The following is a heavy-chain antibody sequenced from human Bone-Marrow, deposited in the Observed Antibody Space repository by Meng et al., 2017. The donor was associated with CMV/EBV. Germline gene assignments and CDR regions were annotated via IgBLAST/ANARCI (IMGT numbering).Heavy chain of an antibody. CDR2: IYPAESEI. D-gene: IGHD4-23*01. Sequence: GESLKISCKGSGYSFASYWIGWVRQLPGKGLEWMAIIYPAESEIRYSPSFQGQVSVSADRSTSTAYLQWSSLKASDTAMYYCARHGGNSGAWGKGTLVTVSS. V-gene: IGHV5-51*01. CDR1: GYSFASYW. J-gene: IGHJ5*02. CDR3: ARHGGNSGA.